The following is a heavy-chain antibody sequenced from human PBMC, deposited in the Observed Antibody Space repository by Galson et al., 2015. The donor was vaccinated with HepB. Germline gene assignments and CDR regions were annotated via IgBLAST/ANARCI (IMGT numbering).Heavy chain of an antibody. D-gene: IGHD2-2*01. J-gene: IGHJ4*02. CDR1: GYTFTSYY. CDR2: INPSGDSA. Sequence: QSGAEVKKPGTSVKVSCKASGYTFTSYYMFWVRQAPGQGLEWMGLINPSGDSATYSQKFQGTVTMTRDTSTSTVYMELSSLRSEDTAVYYCAVYSSTMAFDYWGQGTLVTVSS. V-gene: IGHV1-46*01. CDR3: AVYSSTMAFDY.